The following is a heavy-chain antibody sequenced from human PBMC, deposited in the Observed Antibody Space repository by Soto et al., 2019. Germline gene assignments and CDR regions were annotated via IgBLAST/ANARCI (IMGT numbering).Heavy chain of an antibody. CDR2: IYYSGST. D-gene: IGHD2-15*01. CDR1: GGSISSYY. J-gene: IGHJ6*02. Sequence: SETLSLTCTVSGGSISSYYWSWIRQPPGKGLEWIGYIYYSGSTNYNPSLKSRVTISVDTSKNQFSLKLGSVTAADTAVYYCARGYCSGGSCYPMDVWGQGTTVTV. V-gene: IGHV4-59*01. CDR3: ARGYCSGGSCYPMDV.